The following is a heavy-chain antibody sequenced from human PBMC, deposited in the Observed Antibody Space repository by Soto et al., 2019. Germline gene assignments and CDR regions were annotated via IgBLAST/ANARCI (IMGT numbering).Heavy chain of an antibody. V-gene: IGHV3-49*03. Sequence: PGGSLRLSCTASGFTFGDYAMSWFRQAPGKGLEWVGFIRSKAYGGTTEYAASVKGRFTISRDDSKSIAYLQMNSLKTEDTAVYYCTRDPRDGYSSPPEAFDICGQGTMVTVSS. J-gene: IGHJ3*02. CDR1: GFTFGDYA. CDR2: IRSKAYGGTT. D-gene: IGHD6-19*01. CDR3: TRDPRDGYSSPPEAFDI.